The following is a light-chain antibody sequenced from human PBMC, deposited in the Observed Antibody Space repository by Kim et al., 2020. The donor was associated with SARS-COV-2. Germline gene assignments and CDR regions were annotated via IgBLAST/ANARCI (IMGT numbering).Light chain of an antibody. Sequence: LSPGESAPLSCRASQSVSSSYLAWYQQKPGQAPRLLIYGASSRATGIPDRFSGSGSGTDFTLTISRLEPEDFAVYYCQQYGSSPGFGGGTKVDIK. CDR2: GAS. J-gene: IGKJ4*01. CDR3: QQYGSSPG. CDR1: QSVSSSY. V-gene: IGKV3-20*01.